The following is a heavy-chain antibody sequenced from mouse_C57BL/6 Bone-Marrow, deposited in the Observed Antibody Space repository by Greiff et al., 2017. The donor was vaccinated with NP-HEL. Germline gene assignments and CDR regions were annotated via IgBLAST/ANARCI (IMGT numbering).Heavy chain of an antibody. Sequence: EVKVVESGGDLVKPGGSLKLSCAASGFTFSSYGMSWVRQTPDSVKGRFTISRDNAKNTLYLQMSSLKSEDTAMYYCARHPYDYGYFDVWGTGATVTVSS. CDR1: GFTFSSYG. V-gene: IGHV5-6*01. CDR3: ARHPYDYGYFDV. D-gene: IGHD2-3*01. J-gene: IGHJ1*03.